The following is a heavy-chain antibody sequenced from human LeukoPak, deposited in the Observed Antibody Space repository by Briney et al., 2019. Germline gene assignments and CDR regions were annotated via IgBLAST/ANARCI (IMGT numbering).Heavy chain of an antibody. J-gene: IGHJ4*02. CDR2: ISSSGSTI. CDR3: AREGEKWELCFDY. Sequence: GGSLRLSCAASGFTFSSYEMNWVRQAPGKGLEWVSYISSSGSTIYYADSVKGRFTISRDNSKNTLYLQMGSLRAEDMAVYYCAREGEKWELCFDYWGQGTLVTVSS. V-gene: IGHV3-48*03. D-gene: IGHD1-26*01. CDR1: GFTFSSYE.